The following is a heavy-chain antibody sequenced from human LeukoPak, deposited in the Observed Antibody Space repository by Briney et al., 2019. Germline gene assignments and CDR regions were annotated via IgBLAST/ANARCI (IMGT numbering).Heavy chain of an antibody. CDR2: ISGSGGST. D-gene: IGHD5-24*01. Sequence: GGSLRLSCAASGFTFSSYAMSWVRQAPGKGLEWVSAISGSGGSTYYADSVKGRFTISRDNSKNTLYLQMNSLRAEDTAVYYCAKDSAGDGYKPGDYWGQGTLVTVSS. J-gene: IGHJ4*02. V-gene: IGHV3-23*01. CDR3: AKDSAGDGYKPGDY. CDR1: GFTFSSYA.